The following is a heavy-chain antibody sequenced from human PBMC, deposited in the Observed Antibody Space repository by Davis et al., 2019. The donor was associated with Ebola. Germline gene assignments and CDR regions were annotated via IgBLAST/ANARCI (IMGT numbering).Heavy chain of an antibody. V-gene: IGHV3-74*01. Sequence: HTGGSLRLSCAASGFTFSSYWMHWVRQAPGKGLVWVSHINGAGDNTNYADSVKGRFTISRDNAKNTLYLQMNSLRAEDTAVYYCARDTWYSGDDNGGDWGQGTLVTVSS. CDR2: INGAGDNT. CDR3: ARDTWYSGDDNGGD. J-gene: IGHJ4*02. D-gene: IGHD1-26*01. CDR1: GFTFSSYW.